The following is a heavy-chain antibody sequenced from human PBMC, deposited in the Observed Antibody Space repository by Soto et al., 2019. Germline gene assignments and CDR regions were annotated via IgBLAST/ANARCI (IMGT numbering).Heavy chain of an antibody. Sequence: SETLSLTCTVSGGSISSYYWSWIRQPPGKGLEWIGYIHYSGSTNYNPSLKSRVTISVDTSKNQFSLKLSSVTAADTAVYYCARDIAAAGLYFDYWGQGTLVTVSS. D-gene: IGHD6-13*01. CDR1: GGSISSYY. CDR3: ARDIAAAGLYFDY. J-gene: IGHJ4*02. V-gene: IGHV4-59*01. CDR2: IHYSGST.